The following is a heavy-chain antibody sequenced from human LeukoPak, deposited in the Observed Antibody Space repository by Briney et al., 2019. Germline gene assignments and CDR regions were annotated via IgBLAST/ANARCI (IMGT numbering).Heavy chain of an antibody. CDR3: ATYSSRYCSGGSCYSVYDY. J-gene: IGHJ4*02. Sequence: SETLSLTCTVSGGSISSGSYYWSWIRQPAGKGLEWIGRIYTSGSTNYNPSLKSRVTISVDTSKNQFSLKLSSVTAADTAVYYCATYSSRYCSGGSCYSVYDYWGQGTLVTVSS. V-gene: IGHV4-61*02. CDR1: GGSISSGSYY. D-gene: IGHD2-15*01. CDR2: IYTSGST.